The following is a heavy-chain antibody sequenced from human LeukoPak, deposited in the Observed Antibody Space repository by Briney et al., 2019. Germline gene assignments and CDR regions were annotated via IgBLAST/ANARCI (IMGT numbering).Heavy chain of an antibody. D-gene: IGHD2-15*01. Sequence: SETLSLTCTVSGGSISSYYWSWIRQPPGKGQEWIGYIYYSGNTNYNPSLKSRVTISVDTSKNQFSLKLSSVTAADTAVYYCAEGYCSGGSCYPLFNYWGQGTLVTVSS. J-gene: IGHJ4*02. CDR1: GGSISSYY. V-gene: IGHV4-59*08. CDR2: IYYSGNT. CDR3: AEGYCSGGSCYPLFNY.